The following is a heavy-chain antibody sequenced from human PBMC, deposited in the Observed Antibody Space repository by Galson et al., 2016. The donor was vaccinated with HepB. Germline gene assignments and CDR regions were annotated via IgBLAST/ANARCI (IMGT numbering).Heavy chain of an antibody. Sequence: SLRLSCAASGFTFSSFSMNWVRQAPGKGLEWVSYISSSGVLYYADSVKGRFTISRDNAKNSLYLQMNSLRDEDTAVYYCARDLHSGAYTFDYWGQGTLVTVPS. CDR1: GFTFSSFS. CDR2: ISSSGVL. CDR3: ARDLHSGAYTFDY. J-gene: IGHJ4*02. V-gene: IGHV3-48*02. D-gene: IGHD1-26*01.